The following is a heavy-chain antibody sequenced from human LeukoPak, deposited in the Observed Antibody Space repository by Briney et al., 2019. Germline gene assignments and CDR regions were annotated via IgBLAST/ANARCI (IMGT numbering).Heavy chain of an antibody. D-gene: IGHD2-21*02. CDR3: ARQYCGGDCYERWFDP. CDR1: GGTFSSYA. CDR2: IIPIFGTA. Sequence: SVKVSCKASGGTFSSYAISWVRQAPGQGLEWMGGIIPIFGTADYAQKFQGRVTITADESTSTAYMELSSLRSEDTAVYYCARQYCGGDCYERWFDPWGQGTLVTVSS. V-gene: IGHV1-69*13. J-gene: IGHJ5*02.